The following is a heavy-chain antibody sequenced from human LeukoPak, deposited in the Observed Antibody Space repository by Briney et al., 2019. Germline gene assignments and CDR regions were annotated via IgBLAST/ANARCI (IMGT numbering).Heavy chain of an antibody. J-gene: IGHJ4*02. CDR3: ARLGGIDSSDDY. D-gene: IGHD6-19*01. CDR1: GGSISSSSYY. Sequence: SETLSLTCTVSGGSISSSSYYWGWIRQPPGKGLEWIGSIYYSGSTYCNPSLKSRVTISVDTSKNQFSLKLSSVTAADTAVYYCARLGGIDSSDDYWGQGTLVTVSS. CDR2: IYYSGST. V-gene: IGHV4-39*01.